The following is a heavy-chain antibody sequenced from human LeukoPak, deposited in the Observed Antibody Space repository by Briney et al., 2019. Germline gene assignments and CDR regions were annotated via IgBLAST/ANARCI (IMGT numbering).Heavy chain of an antibody. CDR1: GYTFTGCY. Sequence: ASVKVSCKASGYTFTGCYMHWVPQAPGQGLEWMGWINPNSAGTNYAQKFQGRVTMTRDTSISTAYMELSRLRSSGPSVYYCDRGWGTNYSNFRGRGYCGQGTLVTVSS. D-gene: IGHD4-11*01. J-gene: IGHJ4*02. V-gene: IGHV1-2*02. CDR2: INPNSAGT. CDR3: DRGWGTNYSNFRGRGY.